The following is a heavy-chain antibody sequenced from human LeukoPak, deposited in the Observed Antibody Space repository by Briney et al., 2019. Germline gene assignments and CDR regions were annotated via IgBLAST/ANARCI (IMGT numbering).Heavy chain of an antibody. J-gene: IGHJ4*02. D-gene: IGHD1-26*01. Sequence: GGSLRLSCAASGFTFSDHYMDWVRLPPGKGLEWVGRIRNKANSYGTEYAASVKDRFTISRDDSKSSLYLQMNSLRSEDTALYYCTRVRQGAATRYFDYWGQGTLVTVSS. CDR1: GFTFSDHY. CDR2: IRNKANSYGT. CDR3: TRVRQGAATRYFDY. V-gene: IGHV3-72*01.